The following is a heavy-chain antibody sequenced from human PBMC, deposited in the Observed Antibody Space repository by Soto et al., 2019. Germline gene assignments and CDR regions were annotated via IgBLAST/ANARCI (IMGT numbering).Heavy chain of an antibody. CDR2: ISGSGGST. CDR3: AKDHVNRFRYFQH. V-gene: IGHV3-23*01. CDR1: GFTFSSYA. J-gene: IGHJ1*01. Sequence: EVPLLESGGGLVQPGGSLRLSCAASGFTFSSYAMSWVRQAPGKGLEWVSVISGSGGSTYYADSVKGRFTISRDNSKNTLYLQMNSLRAEDTAVYYCAKDHVNRFRYFQHWGQGTLVTVSS.